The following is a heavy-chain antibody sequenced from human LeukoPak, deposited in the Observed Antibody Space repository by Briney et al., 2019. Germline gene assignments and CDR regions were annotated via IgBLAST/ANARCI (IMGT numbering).Heavy chain of an antibody. J-gene: IGHJ5*02. CDR3: AREGRRYCSGGSCKQIRFDP. D-gene: IGHD2-15*01. Sequence: GASVKVSCKASGYTFTSYDINWVRQAPGQGLEWMGWMNPNSGNTGYAQKFQGRVTMTRNTSISTAYMELSSLRSEDTAVYYCAREGRRYCSGGSCKQIRFDPWGQGTLVTVSS. CDR2: MNPNSGNT. CDR1: GYTFTSYD. V-gene: IGHV1-8*01.